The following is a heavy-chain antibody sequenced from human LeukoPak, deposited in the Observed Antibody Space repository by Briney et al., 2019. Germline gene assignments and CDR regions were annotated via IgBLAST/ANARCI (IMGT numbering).Heavy chain of an antibody. CDR2: IYGSGTT. V-gene: IGHV4-38-2*02. D-gene: IGHD3-16*01. J-gene: IGHJ4*02. CDR3: ASVGGGSPY. CDR1: GYSISSGHF. Sequence: SETLSLTCTVSGYSISSGHFWSWIRQPPGKGLEWIGSIYGSGTTYYDPPLRSRVSISADTSKNHFSLELSSVTAADTAVYYCASVGGGSPYWGQGTLVTVSS.